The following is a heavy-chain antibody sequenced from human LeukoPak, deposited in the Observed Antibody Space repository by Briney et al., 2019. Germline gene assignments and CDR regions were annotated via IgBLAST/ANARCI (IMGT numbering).Heavy chain of an antibody. Sequence: SETLSLTCTVSGGSINNYYWSWIRQPPGKGLEWIGYISDSGSTNYNPSLKSRVTISVDRSKKQFSLELTPVTAADTAVYFCARGDDSTWLFYDNWGQGTLATASS. CDR1: GGSINNYY. CDR3: ARGDDSTWLFYDN. V-gene: IGHV4-59*13. CDR2: ISDSGST. D-gene: IGHD3-9*01. J-gene: IGHJ4*02.